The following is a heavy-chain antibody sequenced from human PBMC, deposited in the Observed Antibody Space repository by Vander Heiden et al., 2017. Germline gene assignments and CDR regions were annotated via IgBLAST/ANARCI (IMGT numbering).Heavy chain of an antibody. CDR1: GFTLSSYG. D-gene: IGHD3-3*01. CDR2: IWYDGSNK. J-gene: IGHJ6*02. V-gene: IGHV3-33*01. Sequence: QVQLVESGGGVVQPGRSLRLSCAASGFTLSSYGMHWVRQAPGKGLWWVAVIWYDGSNKYYADSVKGRFTISRDNSKNTLYLQMNSLRAEDTAVYYCARSAYDFWSGYSPTGMDVWGQGTTVTVSS. CDR3: ARSAYDFWSGYSPTGMDV.